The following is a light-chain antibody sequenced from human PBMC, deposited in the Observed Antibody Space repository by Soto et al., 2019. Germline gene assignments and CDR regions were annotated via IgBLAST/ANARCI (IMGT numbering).Light chain of an antibody. CDR3: QSYDSSLSGYV. Sequence: QPLLTQPPSVSGAPGQRVTISCTGSSSNIGAGYDVHWYQQLPGTAPKLLIHGNRDRPSGVPDRFSGSKSGTSASLAITGLQAEDEADYYCQSYDSSLSGYVFGTGTKVTVL. CDR1: SSNIGAGYD. V-gene: IGLV1-40*01. J-gene: IGLJ1*01. CDR2: GNR.